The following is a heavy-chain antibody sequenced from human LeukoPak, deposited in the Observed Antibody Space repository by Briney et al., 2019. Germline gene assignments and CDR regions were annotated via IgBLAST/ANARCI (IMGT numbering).Heavy chain of an antibody. V-gene: IGHV4-4*07. CDR3: AREFQYYYDSSGYLDY. CDR1: GGSLSSYY. J-gene: IGHJ4*02. Sequence: SETLSLTCTVSGGSLSSYYWSWIRQPAGKGLEWIGRIYTSGSTNYNPSLKSRVTISVDTSKNQFSLKLSSVTAADTAVYYCAREFQYYYDSSGYLDYWGQGTLVTVSS. CDR2: IYTSGST. D-gene: IGHD3-22*01.